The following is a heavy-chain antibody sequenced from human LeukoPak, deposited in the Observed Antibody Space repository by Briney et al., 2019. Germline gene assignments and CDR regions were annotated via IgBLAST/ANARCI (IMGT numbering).Heavy chain of an antibody. CDR1: GFTFSEEY. CDR2: VSSSGTTI. CDR3: VRDNLENQWLERSY. D-gene: IGHD6-19*01. J-gene: IGHJ4*02. Sequence: GGSLRLSCAASGFTFSEEYMSWIRQAPGKGLEWISCVSSSGTTIYYADSVKGRFTISRDNVKNSLYLQMNSLRAEDTAIYYCVRDNLENQWLERSYWGQGTLVTVSS. V-gene: IGHV3-11*04.